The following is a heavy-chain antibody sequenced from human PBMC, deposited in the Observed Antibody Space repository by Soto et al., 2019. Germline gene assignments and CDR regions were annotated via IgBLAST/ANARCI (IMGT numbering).Heavy chain of an antibody. CDR3: ASWGPVVGSYYFDY. D-gene: IGHD2-15*01. CDR2: IYYSGST. CDR1: GGSISSGGYY. Sequence: TLSLTCTVSGGSISSGGYYWIWIRHHPGKGLEWIGYIYYSGSTYYNPSLKSRVTISVDTSKNQFSLKLSSVTAADTAVYYCASWGPVVGSYYFDYWGQGTLVTAPQ. J-gene: IGHJ4*02. V-gene: IGHV4-31*03.